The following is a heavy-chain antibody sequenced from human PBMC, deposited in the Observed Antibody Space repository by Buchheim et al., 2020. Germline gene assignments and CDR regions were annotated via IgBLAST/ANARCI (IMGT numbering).Heavy chain of an antibody. D-gene: IGHD2-2*01. CDR3: ARGRYCSRTSCYPSFAFDL. Sequence: EVQLVESGGGLVQPGGSLRLSCAASGFTFSSHWMSWVRQAPGKGLEWVANIKQDGSEKHYVDSVKGRFTFSRDNAKNSLYLQMNSLRAEDTAVYYCARGRYCSRTSCYPSFAFDLWGQGT. J-gene: IGHJ3*01. CDR2: IKQDGSEK. V-gene: IGHV3-7*04. CDR1: GFTFSSHW.